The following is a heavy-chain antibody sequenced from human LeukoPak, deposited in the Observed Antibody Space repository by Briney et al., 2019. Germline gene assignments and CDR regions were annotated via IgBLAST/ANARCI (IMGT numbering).Heavy chain of an antibody. J-gene: IGHJ5*02. Sequence: SETLSLTCTVSGGSISSGGYSWSWIRQPPGKGLEWIGYIYHSGSTYYNPSLKSRVTISVDRSKNQFSLKLSSVTAADTAVYYCARQNKWWFDPWGQGTLVTVSS. CDR3: ARQNKWWFDP. CDR2: IYHSGST. CDR1: GGSISSGGYS. V-gene: IGHV4-30-2*01. D-gene: IGHD1-26*01.